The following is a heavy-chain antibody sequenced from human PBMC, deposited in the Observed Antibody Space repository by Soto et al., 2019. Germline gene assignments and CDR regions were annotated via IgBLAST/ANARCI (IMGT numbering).Heavy chain of an antibody. D-gene: IGHD4-4*01. CDR2: IGTAGDT. J-gene: IGHJ6*02. CDR3: ARAFNYEGYYYYYGMDV. V-gene: IGHV3-13*01. CDR1: GFTFSSYD. Sequence: GGSLRLSCAASGFTFSSYDMHWVRQATGKGLEWVSAIGTAGDTYYPGSVKGRFTISRENAKNSLYLQMNSLRAEDTAVYYWARAFNYEGYYYYYGMDVWGQGTTVTVSS.